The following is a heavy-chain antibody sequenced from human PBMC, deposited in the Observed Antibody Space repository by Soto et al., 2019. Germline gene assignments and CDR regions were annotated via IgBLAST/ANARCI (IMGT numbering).Heavy chain of an antibody. CDR3: ARDRSHYYYGMDV. CDR1: GGSISSYY. V-gene: IGHV4-59*01. J-gene: IGHJ6*02. Sequence: PSETLSLTCTVSGGSISSYYWSRIRQPPGKGLEWIGYIYYSGSTNYNPSLKSRVTISVDTSKNQFSLKLSSVTAADTAGYYCARDRSHYYYGMDVWGQGTTVSVSS. CDR2: IYYSGST.